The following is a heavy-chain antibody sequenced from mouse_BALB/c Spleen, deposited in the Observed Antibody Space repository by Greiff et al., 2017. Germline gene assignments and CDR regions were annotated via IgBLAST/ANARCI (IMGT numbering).Heavy chain of an antibody. CDR2: ISSGGSYT. CDR3: TRDRNYYGSSQDFFDY. V-gene: IGHV5-6-4*01. D-gene: IGHD1-1*01. J-gene: IGHJ2*01. CDR1: GFTFSSYT. Sequence: EVQGVESGGGLVKPGGSLKLSCAASGFTFSSYTMSWVRQTPEKRLEWVATISSGGSYTYYPDSVKGRFTISRDNAKNTLYLQMSSLKSEDTAMYYCTRDRNYYGSSQDFFDYWGQGTTLTVSS.